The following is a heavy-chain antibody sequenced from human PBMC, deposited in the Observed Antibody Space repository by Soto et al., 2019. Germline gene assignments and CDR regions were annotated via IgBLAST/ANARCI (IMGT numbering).Heavy chain of an antibody. CDR3: ATNEGRDGYSFDY. CDR1: GVTFSRQD. J-gene: IGHJ4*02. V-gene: IGHV1-69*13. CDR2: IIPIFGTP. Sequence: SVKVSCKASGVTFSRQDMRWVRQAPGQGLEWMGGIIPIFGTPQYAEKFQDRVTITADESTSTAYMELSSLTSEDTAVYYCATNEGRDGYSFDYWAQGTLVTVSS. D-gene: IGHD5-12*01.